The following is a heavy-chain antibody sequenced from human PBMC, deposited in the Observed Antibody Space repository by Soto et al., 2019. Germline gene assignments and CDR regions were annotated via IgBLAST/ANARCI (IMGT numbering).Heavy chain of an antibody. CDR3: ARDDYYDSSGYYYVNPVDY. D-gene: IGHD3-22*01. Sequence: GGSLRLSCAASGFGFTFSTSAMSWVRQAPGKGLEWVSTLRENGSNKHYANSVKGRFTISRDNSKNMLYLQMNSLRAEDTAVYYCARDDYYDSSGYYYVNPVDYWGQGTLVTVSS. V-gene: IGHV3-23*01. CDR1: GFGFTFSTSA. CDR2: LRENGSNK. J-gene: IGHJ4*02.